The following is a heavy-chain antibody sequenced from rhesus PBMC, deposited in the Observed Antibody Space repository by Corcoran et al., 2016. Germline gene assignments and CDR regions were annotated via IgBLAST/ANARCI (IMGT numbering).Heavy chain of an antibody. D-gene: IGHD3-16*01. Sequence: QVQLQESGPELVKPSETLSLTCAVSGGSISSSNWWSWIRQPPGKGLVWIGRISGSRGRNSYNPSLKSRVTISTDTSKNQFSLKRSSVTAADTAVYYCATPGSYYKYNFDYWGQGVLVTVSS. V-gene: IGHV4-92*01. CDR1: GGSISSSNW. CDR2: ISGSRGRN. J-gene: IGHJ4*01. CDR3: ATPGSYYKYNFDY.